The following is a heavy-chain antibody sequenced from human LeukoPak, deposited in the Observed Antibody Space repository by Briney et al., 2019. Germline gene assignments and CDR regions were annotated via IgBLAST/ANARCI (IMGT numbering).Heavy chain of an antibody. J-gene: IGHJ4*02. D-gene: IGHD4-23*01. CDR2: MNPNSGNT. CDR1: GYTFTSYD. Sequence: ASVKVSCKASGYTFTSYDINWVRQATGQGLEWMGWMNPNSGNTGHAQKFQGRVTMTRNTSISTAYMELSSLRSEDTAVYYCASSRSYGGNSALDYWGQGTLVTVSS. V-gene: IGHV1-8*01. CDR3: ASSRSYGGNSALDY.